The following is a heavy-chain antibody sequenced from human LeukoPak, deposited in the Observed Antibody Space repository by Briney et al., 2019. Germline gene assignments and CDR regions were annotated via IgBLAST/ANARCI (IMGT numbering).Heavy chain of an antibody. CDR3: ARDHYDSSGSHRTFDI. V-gene: IGHV4-59*01. CDR1: GGSISSYY. J-gene: IGHJ3*02. D-gene: IGHD3-22*01. Sequence: PSETLPLTCSVSGGSISSYYCSWLRQSPGKGLEWIGYIHYNEGTNYNPSLKSRVTMSVDTSKSQFSLKLTYVTAADTAVYFCARDHYDSSGSHRTFDIWGQGTVVTVSS. CDR2: IHYNEGT.